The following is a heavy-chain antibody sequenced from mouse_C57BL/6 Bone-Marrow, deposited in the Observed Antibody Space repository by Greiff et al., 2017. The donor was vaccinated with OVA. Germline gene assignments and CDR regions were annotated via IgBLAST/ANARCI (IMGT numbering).Heavy chain of an antibody. CDR3: AREVGRGFAY. J-gene: IGHJ3*01. CDR1: GYTFTSYG. CDR2: IYPRSGNT. D-gene: IGHD4-1*01. V-gene: IGHV1-81*01. Sequence: VQLVESGAELARPGASVKLSCKASGYTFTSYGISWVKQRTGQGLEWIGEIYPRSGNTYYNAKFKGKATLTADKSSSTAYMELRSLTSEDSAVYFCAREVGRGFAYWGQGTLVTVSA.